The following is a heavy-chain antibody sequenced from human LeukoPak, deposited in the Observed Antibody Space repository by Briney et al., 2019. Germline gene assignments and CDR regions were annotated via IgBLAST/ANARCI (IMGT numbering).Heavy chain of an antibody. Sequence: GGSLRLSCAASGFNFSSYAMSWVRQAPGKGLEWVSAISGSGGSTYYADSVKGRFTISRDNSKNTLYLQMNSLRAEDTAVYYCAKDLSHYYYGSGSFLNWGQGTMVTVSS. D-gene: IGHD3-10*01. V-gene: IGHV3-23*01. J-gene: IGHJ3*01. CDR3: AKDLSHYYYGSGSFLN. CDR2: ISGSGGST. CDR1: GFNFSSYA.